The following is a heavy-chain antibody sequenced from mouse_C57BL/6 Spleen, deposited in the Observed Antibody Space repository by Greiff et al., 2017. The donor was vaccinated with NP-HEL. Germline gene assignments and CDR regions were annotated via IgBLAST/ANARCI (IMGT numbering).Heavy chain of an antibody. CDR1: GSTFTSYW. CDR3: ARHYGNFCWYIDV. V-gene: IGHV1-50*01. CDR2: IDPSDSYT. D-gene: IGHD2-1*01. Sequence: QVQLQQPGAELVKPGASVKLSCKASGSTFTSYWMQWVKQRPGQGLEWIGEIDPSDSYTNYNQKFKGKATLNVDTSSSTAYMQLSSLTSEDSAVYYWARHYGNFCWYIDVRRTGTTVTVSS. J-gene: IGHJ1*03.